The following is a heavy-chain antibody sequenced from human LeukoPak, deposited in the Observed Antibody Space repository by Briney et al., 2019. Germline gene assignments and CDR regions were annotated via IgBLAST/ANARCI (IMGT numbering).Heavy chain of an antibody. V-gene: IGHV5-51*01. D-gene: IGHD2-15*01. Sequence: GESLKISCTGSESSFTNYWIGWVRQVPGQGLEWMGIIWPGDSDTRYSPSFQGQVIISVDKSFNTAYLQWSSLKASDTAMYYCARKGKDSSRIYFFDYWGHGTLVTVSS. CDR2: IWPGDSDT. CDR1: ESSFTNYW. J-gene: IGHJ4*01. CDR3: ARKGKDSSRIYFFDY.